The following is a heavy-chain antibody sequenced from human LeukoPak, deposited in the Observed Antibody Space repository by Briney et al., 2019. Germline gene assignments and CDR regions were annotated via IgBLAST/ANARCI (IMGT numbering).Heavy chain of an antibody. CDR3: ARGSYSYGY. J-gene: IGHJ4*02. Sequence: SETLSLTCTVSGGSISSSSYYWGWIRQPPGKGLEWIGYIYYSGSTNYNPSLKSRVTISVDTSKNQFSLKLRSVTAADTAVYYCARGSYSYGYWGQGTLVTVSA. CDR1: GGSISSSSYY. CDR2: IYYSGST. D-gene: IGHD5-18*01. V-gene: IGHV4-61*05.